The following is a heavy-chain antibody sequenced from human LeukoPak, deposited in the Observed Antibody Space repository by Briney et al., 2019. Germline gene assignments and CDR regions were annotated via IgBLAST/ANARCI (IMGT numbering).Heavy chain of an antibody. D-gene: IGHD6-19*01. CDR3: ARCGGWYLDY. V-gene: IGHV4-59*01. CDR1: GGSISGYY. J-gene: IGHJ4*02. Sequence: SETLSHTCTVSGGSISGYYWSWIRQPPGKGLEWIGYIYYSGSTNYNPSLKSRVTISVDTSKNQFSLKLSSVTAADTAVYYCARCGGWYLDYWGQGTLVTVSS. CDR2: IYYSGST.